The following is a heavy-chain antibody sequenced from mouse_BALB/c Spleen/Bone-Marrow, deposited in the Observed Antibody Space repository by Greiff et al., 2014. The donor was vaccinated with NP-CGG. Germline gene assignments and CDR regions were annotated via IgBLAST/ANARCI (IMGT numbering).Heavy chain of an antibody. CDR2: ILPGSGST. CDR1: GYTFSSYW. CDR3: AREDGLWYFDV. Sequence: ESGAELMKPGASVKISCKATGYTFSSYWIEWVKQRPGHGLEWIGEILPGSGSTSYNEKFKGKATFTADTSSNTAYMQLSSLTSEDSAVYYCAREDGLWYFDVWGAGTTVTVSS. D-gene: IGHD1-1*01. J-gene: IGHJ1*01. V-gene: IGHV1-9*01.